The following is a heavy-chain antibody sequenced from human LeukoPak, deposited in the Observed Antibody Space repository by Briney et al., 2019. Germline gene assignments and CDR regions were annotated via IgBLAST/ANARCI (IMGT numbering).Heavy chain of an antibody. D-gene: IGHD3-16*01. Sequence: ASVKVSCKASGGTFSNYTISWVRQAPGQGREWMGWISAYNGNTNYAQKLQGRLTMTGDMSTSTFYMELSSLTSDDTAIYYCARGGRQLWQSYFDDWGQGTLVTVSS. V-gene: IGHV1-18*01. CDR2: ISAYNGNT. CDR3: ARGGRQLWQSYFDD. CDR1: GGTFSNYT. J-gene: IGHJ4*03.